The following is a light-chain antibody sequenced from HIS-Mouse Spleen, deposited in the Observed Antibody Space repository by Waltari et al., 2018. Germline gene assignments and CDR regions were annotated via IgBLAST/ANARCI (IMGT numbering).Light chain of an antibody. J-gene: IGKJ4*01. CDR2: GAS. Sequence: AIRMTQSPSSFSASTGDRVTITCRVSQGISSYLAWYQQKPGKAPKRRIYGASTLQSGVPSRFSGSGSGTDFTLTISCLQSEDFATYYCQQYYSYPPLTFGGGTKVEIK. CDR1: QGISSY. CDR3: QQYYSYPPLT. V-gene: IGKV1-8*01.